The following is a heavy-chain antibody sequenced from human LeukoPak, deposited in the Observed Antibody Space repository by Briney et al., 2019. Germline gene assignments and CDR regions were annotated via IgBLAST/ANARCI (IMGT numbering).Heavy chain of an antibody. J-gene: IGHJ4*02. V-gene: IGHV4-34*01. CDR1: GASLSGHY. Sequence: SETLSLTCAVYGASLSGHYWEWIRQPPGKGLEWIGEINHSGNTNYNPSLKSRVTTSVDTSKNQFSLKLSSVTAADTAVYYCHVTTVQWGIDYWGQGTLVTVSS. CDR3: HVTTVQWGIDY. CDR2: INHSGNT. D-gene: IGHD4-11*01.